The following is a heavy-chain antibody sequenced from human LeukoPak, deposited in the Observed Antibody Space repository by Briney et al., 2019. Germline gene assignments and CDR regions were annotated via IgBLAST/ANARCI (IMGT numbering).Heavy chain of an antibody. CDR1: GGSISSSNW. Sequence: SETLSLTCAVSGGSISSSNWWSWVRQPPGKGLEWIGEIYHSGSTNYNPSLKSRVTISVDKSKNQFSLKLSSVTAADTAVYYCARGEPDYYYYYYMDVWGKGTTVTVSS. CDR2: IYHSGST. V-gene: IGHV4-4*02. CDR3: ARGEPDYYYYYYMDV. J-gene: IGHJ6*03. D-gene: IGHD1-14*01.